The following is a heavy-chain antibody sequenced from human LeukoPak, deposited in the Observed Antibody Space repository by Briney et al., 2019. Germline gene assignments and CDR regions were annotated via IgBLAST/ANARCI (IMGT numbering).Heavy chain of an antibody. V-gene: IGHV1-46*01. CDR2: INPSGGST. D-gene: IGHD3-22*01. CDR1: GYIFTSYY. CDR3: ARGVHPNYYDSSGYYLLDY. J-gene: IGHJ4*02. Sequence: RASVKVSCKASGYIFTSYYIHCVRQAPGQGLQRMGMINPSGGSTSYAQKFQGRVTMTTDTSTSTVYMELSSLRSEDTAVYYCARGVHPNYYDSSGYYLLDYWGQGTLVTVSS.